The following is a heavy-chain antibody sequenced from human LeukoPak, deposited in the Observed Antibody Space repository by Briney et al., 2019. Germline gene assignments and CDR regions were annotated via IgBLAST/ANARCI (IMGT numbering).Heavy chain of an antibody. D-gene: IGHD4-17*01. V-gene: IGHV4-59*01. J-gene: IGHJ4*02. CDR2: IYDNGST. CDR3: ARHELNGDYRY. Sequence: SETLSLTCTVSGGSISSYYWSWIRQPPEKGLEWIGDIYDNGSTNYNPSLKSRVTISVDTSKNQFSLKLTSVTAADTAVYYCARHELNGDYRYWGQGTLVTVSS. CDR1: GGSISSYY.